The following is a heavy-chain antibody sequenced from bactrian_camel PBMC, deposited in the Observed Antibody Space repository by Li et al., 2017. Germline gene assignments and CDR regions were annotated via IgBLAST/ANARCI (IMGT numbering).Heavy chain of an antibody. Sequence: HVQLVESGGGSVQAGGSLRLSCAASAYRYRSVCMGWFRQPPGKEREGVATIYTGDGSTIYADSVKGRFTISQDNAKNTLYLQMSSLKTEDTAVYYCAACRMSFGQRSFLYWGQGTQVTVS. J-gene: IGHJ4*01. D-gene: IGHD1*01. CDR3: AACRMSFGQRSFLY. V-gene: IGHV3S1*01. CDR1: AYRYRSVC. CDR2: IYTGDGST.